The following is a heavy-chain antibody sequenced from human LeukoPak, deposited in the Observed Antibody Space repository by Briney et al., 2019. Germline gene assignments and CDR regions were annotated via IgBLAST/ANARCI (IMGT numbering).Heavy chain of an antibody. CDR3: ARGTAGRGYFGY. J-gene: IGHJ4*02. CDR2: IIPIFGTA. D-gene: IGHD6-13*01. Sequence: SVKVSCKASGGTFSSYAISWVRQAPGQGLEWMGGIIPIFGTANYAQKFQGRVTITADESTSTAYMELSSLRSEDTAVYYCARGTAGRGYFGYWGQGTLVTVSS. V-gene: IGHV1-69*01. CDR1: GGTFSSYA.